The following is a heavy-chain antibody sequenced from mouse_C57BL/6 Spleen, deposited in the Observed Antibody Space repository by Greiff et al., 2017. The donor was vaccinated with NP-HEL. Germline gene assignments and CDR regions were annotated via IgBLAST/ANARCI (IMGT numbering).Heavy chain of an antibody. CDR2: IYPGDGDT. CDR3: ARPPRDYDEDADY. J-gene: IGHJ2*01. V-gene: IGHV1-80*01. D-gene: IGHD2-4*01. CDR1: GYAFSSYW. Sequence: QVQLQQSGAELVKPGASVKISCKASGYAFSSYWMNWVKQRPGKGLEWIGQIYPGDGDTNYNGKFKGKATLTADKSSSTAYMQLSSLTSVDSAVYFCARPPRDYDEDADYWGQGTTLTVSS.